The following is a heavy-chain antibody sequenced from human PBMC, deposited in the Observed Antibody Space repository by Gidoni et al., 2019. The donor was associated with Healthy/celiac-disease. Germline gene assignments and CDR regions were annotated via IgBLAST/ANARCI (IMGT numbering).Heavy chain of an antibody. CDR3: ARDRLAAAGTEYYYYGMDV. Sequence: QVQLVQSGAEVKKPGASVKVSCKASGYTFTRYYMHWVRQAPGQGLEWMGIINPSGGSTSYAHKFQGRVTMTRDTSTSTVYMELSSLRSEDTAVYYCARDRLAAAGTEYYYYGMDVWGQGTTVTVSS. CDR1: GYTFTRYY. D-gene: IGHD6-13*01. CDR2: INPSGGST. V-gene: IGHV1-46*01. J-gene: IGHJ6*02.